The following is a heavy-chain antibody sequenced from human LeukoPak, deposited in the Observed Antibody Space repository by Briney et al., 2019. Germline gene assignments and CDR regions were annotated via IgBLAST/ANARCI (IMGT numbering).Heavy chain of an antibody. CDR3: AKDIDSSSWYYFDY. CDR2: ISWNSNNI. D-gene: IGHD6-13*01. V-gene: IGHV3-9*01. J-gene: IGHJ4*02. CDR1: GFTVDAYA. Sequence: QTGGSLRLSCAVSGFTVDAYAMHWVRQAPGKGLEWVSSISWNSNNIGYADSVKGRFTISRDNAKNSLYLQMNSLRPEDTAFYFCAKDIDSSSWYYFDYWGQGTLVTVSS.